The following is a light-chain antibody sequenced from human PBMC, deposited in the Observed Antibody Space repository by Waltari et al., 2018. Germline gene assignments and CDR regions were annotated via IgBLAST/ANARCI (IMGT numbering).Light chain of an antibody. CDR1: SSDIDYNY. V-gene: IGLV2-8*01. CDR3: NSYAGIIIL. CDR2: EVN. Sequence: QSALTQPPSASGSPGQSVTISCTGNSSDIDYNYVSWYQPHPGKAPKVVIYEVNKRPSGVPDRFSGAKAGNAASLTVSGLQAEEEADYYCNSYAGIIILFGGGTKLTVL. J-gene: IGLJ2*01.